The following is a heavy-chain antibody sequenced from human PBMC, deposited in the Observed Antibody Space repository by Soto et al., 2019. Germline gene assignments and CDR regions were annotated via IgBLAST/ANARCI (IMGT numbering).Heavy chain of an antibody. V-gene: IGHV3-30*18. CDR2: ISYDGSNK. CDR1: GFTFSSYG. J-gene: IGHJ5*02. CDR3: AKGVYIVVVPAAIYWFDP. Sequence: PGGSLRLSCAASGFTFSSYGMHWVRQAPGKGLEWVAVISYDGSNKYYADSVKGRFTISRDNSKNTLYLQMNSLRAEDTAVYYCAKGVYIVVVPAAIYWFDPWGQGTLVNVSS. D-gene: IGHD2-2*02.